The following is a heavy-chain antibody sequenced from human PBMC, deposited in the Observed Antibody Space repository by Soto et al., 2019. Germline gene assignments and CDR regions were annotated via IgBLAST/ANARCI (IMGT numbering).Heavy chain of an antibody. V-gene: IGHV4-59*01. Sequence: SETLSLTCTVSGGIISNYYWTWIRQPPGKGLEWIGYIYNSGSTYYDPSLKSRVTISLDTSKNQFSLKLTSVTAADTAIYYCARGTSGSPRSNLDYWGQGTLVTVSS. CDR1: GGIISNYY. D-gene: IGHD1-26*01. CDR2: IYNSGST. CDR3: ARGTSGSPRSNLDY. J-gene: IGHJ4*02.